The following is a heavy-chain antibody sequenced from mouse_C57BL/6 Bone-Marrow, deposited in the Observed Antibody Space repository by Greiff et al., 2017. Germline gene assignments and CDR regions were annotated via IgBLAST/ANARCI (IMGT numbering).Heavy chain of an antibody. D-gene: IGHD2-5*01. CDR1: GYTFTNYW. V-gene: IGHV1-63*01. J-gene: IGHJ2*01. CDR3: ARWAYYSNYFDY. CDR2: IYPGGGYT. Sequence: QVQLQQSGAELVRPGTSVKMSCKASGYTFTNYWIGWAKQRPGHGLEWIGDIYPGGGYTNYNEKFKGKGTLTADKSSSTAYMQFSSLTSEDSAIYYCARWAYYSNYFDYWGQGTTLTVSS.